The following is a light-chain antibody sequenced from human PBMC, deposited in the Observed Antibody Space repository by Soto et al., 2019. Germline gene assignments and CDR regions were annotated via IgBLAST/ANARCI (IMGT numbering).Light chain of an antibody. CDR3: SSHTASTTRI. CDR1: SSDVGGYNH. CDR2: EVT. J-gene: IGLJ1*01. V-gene: IGLV2-14*01. Sequence: QSALTQPASVSGSPGQSITISCTGTSSDVGGYNHVSWYQHHPGKAPKRIIYEVTKRPSGVSNRFSGSKSGDTASLTISGIQAEDEADYYGSSHTASTTRIFGTGTKLTVL.